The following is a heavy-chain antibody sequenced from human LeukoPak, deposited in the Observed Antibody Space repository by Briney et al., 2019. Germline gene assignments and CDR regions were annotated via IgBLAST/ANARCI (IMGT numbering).Heavy chain of an antibody. CDR3: ARAPHSISWQVSFNN. V-gene: IGHV3-48*02. Sequence: GSLRLSCAASGFTFSDYSMNWVRQAPGKGLEWVSYISGSGSSMVYTDSVKGRFTISRDNAKNSLFLQMNALRDEDTAVYYCARAPHSISWQVSFNNWGQGTLVTVSS. D-gene: IGHD6-13*01. J-gene: IGHJ4*02. CDR2: ISGSGSSM. CDR1: GFTFSDYS.